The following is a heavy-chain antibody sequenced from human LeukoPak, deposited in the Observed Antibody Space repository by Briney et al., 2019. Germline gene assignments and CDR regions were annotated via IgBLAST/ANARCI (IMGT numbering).Heavy chain of an antibody. J-gene: IGHJ6*03. CDR3: PRHVSAYSSGLPSYMAV. CDR2: IYYSGST. D-gene: IGHD6-19*01. V-gene: IGHV4-39*01. CDR1: GGSISSSSYY. Sequence: SETLSLTCTVSGGSISSSSYYWGWIRQPPGKGLEWIGSIYYSGSTYSNPSLKRRVTISVATSKHQLSLKLSSVTAADTAVFYCPRHVSAYSSGLPSYMAVWGKGTTVTVSS.